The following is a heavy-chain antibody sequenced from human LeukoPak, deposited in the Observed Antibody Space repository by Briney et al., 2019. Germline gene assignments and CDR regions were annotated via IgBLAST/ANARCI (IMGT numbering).Heavy chain of an antibody. CDR2: VYYTGNA. J-gene: IGHJ3*02. Sequence: SETLSLTCAVSGDSISNHIYYWDWIRQTPGRGLEWIGAVYYTGNAYYNPSLKSRVTISVDTSDNRFSLHLSSVNAADTAIYYCARLRALSGHRGAFDIWGQGTLVTVSS. CDR1: GDSISNHIYY. V-gene: IGHV4-39*01. CDR3: ARLRALSGHRGAFDI. D-gene: IGHD5/OR15-5a*01.